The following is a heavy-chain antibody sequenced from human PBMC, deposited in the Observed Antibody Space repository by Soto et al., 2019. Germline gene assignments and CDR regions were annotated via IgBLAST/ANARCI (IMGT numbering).Heavy chain of an antibody. J-gene: IGHJ5*02. Sequence: SETLSLTCTVSGGSISSSSYYWGWIRQPPGKGVEWIGSIYYSGSTYYNPSLKSRVTIFVDTSKNQFSLQLSSVTAADTAVYYCAREKAAAGTVWFDPWGQGTLVTVSS. D-gene: IGHD6-13*01. CDR1: GGSISSSSYY. CDR2: IYYSGST. V-gene: IGHV4-39*01. CDR3: AREKAAAGTVWFDP.